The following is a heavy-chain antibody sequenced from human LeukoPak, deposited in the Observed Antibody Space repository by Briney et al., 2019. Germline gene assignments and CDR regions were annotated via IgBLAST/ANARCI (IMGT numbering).Heavy chain of an antibody. CDR2: IGGNGGNT. CDR3: ARDGRLLPYYFDY. V-gene: IGHV3-23*01. Sequence: GGSLRLSCAASGFTFSSHAMSWVRQAPGKGLEWVSAIGGNGGNTYYADSVKGRFTISRDNSKSVLYLQMNSLRAEDTAVYYCARDGRLLPYYFDYWGQRTLVTVSS. CDR1: GFTFSSHA. J-gene: IGHJ4*02.